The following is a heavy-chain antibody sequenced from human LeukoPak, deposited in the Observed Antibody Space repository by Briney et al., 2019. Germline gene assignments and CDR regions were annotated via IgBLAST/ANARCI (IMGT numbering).Heavy chain of an antibody. CDR2: INPNSGGT. CDR1: GYTFTGYY. CDR3: ARESIYYYYDKGGMVGGMDA. J-gene: IGHJ6*02. V-gene: IGHV1-2*02. Sequence: ASVKVSCKASGYTFTGYYMHWVRQAPGQGLEWMGWINPNSGGTNYAQKFQGRVTMTRDTSISTAYMELSRLRSDDTAVYYCARESIYYYYDKGGMVGGMDAWGQGTTVTVSS. D-gene: IGHD3-22*01.